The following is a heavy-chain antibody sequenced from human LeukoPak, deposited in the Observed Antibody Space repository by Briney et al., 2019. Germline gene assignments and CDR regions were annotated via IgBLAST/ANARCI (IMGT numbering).Heavy chain of an antibody. Sequence: SETLSLTCTVSGGSISSYYWSWIRQPPGKGLEWIGYIYYSGSTNYNPSLKSRVTISVDTSKNQFSLKLSSMTAADTAVYYCARGSSSWLHYYYYMDVWGKGTTVTVSS. CDR2: IYYSGST. J-gene: IGHJ6*03. D-gene: IGHD6-13*01. CDR3: ARGSSSWLHYYYYMDV. V-gene: IGHV4-59*01. CDR1: GGSISSYY.